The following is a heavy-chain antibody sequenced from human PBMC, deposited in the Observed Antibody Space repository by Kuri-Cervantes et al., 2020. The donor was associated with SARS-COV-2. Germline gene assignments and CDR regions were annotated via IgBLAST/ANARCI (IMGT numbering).Heavy chain of an antibody. CDR2: VSAYNGNT. CDR3: ARALTYYHILTGYYPSHFDY. Sequence: ASVKVSCKASGGTFSSYGISWVRQAPGQGLEWMGWVSAYNGNTSYTQNFQGRVTMTTDTSTRTAYMELRSLRSDDTAVYYCARALTYYHILTGYYPSHFDYWGQGTLVTVSS. CDR1: GGTFSSYG. D-gene: IGHD3-9*01. V-gene: IGHV1-18*01. J-gene: IGHJ4*02.